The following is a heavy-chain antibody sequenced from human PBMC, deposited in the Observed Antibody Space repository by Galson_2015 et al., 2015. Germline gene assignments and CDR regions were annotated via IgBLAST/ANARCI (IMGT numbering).Heavy chain of an antibody. CDR1: GDSVSNNSAA. J-gene: IGHJ3*02. CDR2: TYYRSGWDN. Sequence: CAISGDSVSNNSAAWSWIRQSPSRGLEWLGRTYYRSGWDNDYAVSVKSRLTINPDTSKNQFSLQLNSVTPEDTAVYYCARGPVAFDIWGQGTIVTVSS. D-gene: IGHD1-14*01. V-gene: IGHV6-1*01. CDR3: ARGPVAFDI.